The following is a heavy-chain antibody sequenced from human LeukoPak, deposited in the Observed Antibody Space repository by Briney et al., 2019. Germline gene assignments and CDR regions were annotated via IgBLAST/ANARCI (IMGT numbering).Heavy chain of an antibody. CDR1: GYTLTELS. D-gene: IGHD6-19*01. J-gene: IGHJ5*02. V-gene: IGHV1-24*01. CDR2: FDPEDGET. CDR3: ATAVWAGTRVWFDP. Sequence: ASVKVSCKVSGYTLTELSMHWVRQAPGKGLEWMGGFDPEDGETIYARKFQGRVTMTEDTSTDTAYMELSSLRSEDTAVYYCATAVWAGTRVWFDPWGQGTLVTVSS.